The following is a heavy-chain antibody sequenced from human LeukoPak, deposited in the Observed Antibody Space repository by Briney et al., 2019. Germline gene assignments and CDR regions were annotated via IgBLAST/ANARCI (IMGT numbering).Heavy chain of an antibody. J-gene: IGHJ4*02. D-gene: IGHD3-3*01. Sequence: ASVKVSCKASGYTFTSYDINWVRQATGQGLEWMGWMNPNSGNTGYAQKFRGRVTMTRNTSISTAYMELSSLRSEDTAVYYCARAPKYYDFWSEDYWGQGTLVTVSS. CDR3: ARAPKYYDFWSEDY. CDR1: GYTFTSYD. CDR2: MNPNSGNT. V-gene: IGHV1-8*01.